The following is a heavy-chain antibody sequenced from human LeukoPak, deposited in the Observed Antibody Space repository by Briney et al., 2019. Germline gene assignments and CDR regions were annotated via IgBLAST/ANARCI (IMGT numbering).Heavy chain of an antibody. J-gene: IGHJ3*02. D-gene: IGHD4-23*01. CDR1: GFTFSAYE. V-gene: IGHV3-48*03. CDR3: ARDTLEYSNSPDALDI. Sequence: GGSLRPSCAASGFTFSAYEMNWVRQAPGKGLEWVSYIGSSGSTVYYADSVKGRFTISRDNAKNSLYMQMESLRDEDTAIYYCARDTLEYSNSPDALDIWGQGTMVTVSS. CDR2: IGSSGSTV.